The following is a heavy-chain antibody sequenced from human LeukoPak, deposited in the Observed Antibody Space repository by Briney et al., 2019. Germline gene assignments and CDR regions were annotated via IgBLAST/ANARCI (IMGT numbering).Heavy chain of an antibody. Sequence: SETLSLTCVAYGGSFSGYFWSWIRQPPGKGLEWIGEINPSGGTGNNPSLRSRVTISKDTSKNQLSLKLTSVTAADTAVYYCARHADGGKKAFDMWGRGTMVTVSS. J-gene: IGHJ3*02. D-gene: IGHD4-23*01. CDR2: INPSGGT. V-gene: IGHV4-34*01. CDR1: GGSFSGYF. CDR3: ARHADGGKKAFDM.